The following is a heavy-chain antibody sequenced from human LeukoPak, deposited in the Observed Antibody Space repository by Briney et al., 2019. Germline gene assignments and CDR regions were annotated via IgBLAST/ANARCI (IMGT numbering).Heavy chain of an antibody. CDR3: AKAGYGSGSYSYYYYYYMDV. CDR1: GFTSSSYG. Sequence: PGGSLRLSCAASGFTSSSYGMHWVRQAPGKGLEWVAVISYDGSNKYYADSVKGRFTISRDNSKNTLYLQMNSLRAEDTAVYYCAKAGYGSGSYSYYYYYYMDVWGKGTTVTISS. CDR2: ISYDGSNK. J-gene: IGHJ6*03. V-gene: IGHV3-30*18. D-gene: IGHD3-10*01.